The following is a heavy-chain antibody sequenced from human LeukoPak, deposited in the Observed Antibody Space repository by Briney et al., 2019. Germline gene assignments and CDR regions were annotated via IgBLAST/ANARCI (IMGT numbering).Heavy chain of an antibody. CDR3: TTVVTGWDFDY. Sequence: PGGSLKLSCAASGFTVSSHFMSWVRQAPGQGLEWVSNIFSGGNTHSPDSVQGRFTISRDNSKNTLYLQMDSLRAEDTAVYYCTTVVTGWDFDYWGQGTLVTISS. D-gene: IGHD6-19*01. CDR2: IFSGGNT. V-gene: IGHV3-53*01. J-gene: IGHJ4*02. CDR1: GFTVSSHF.